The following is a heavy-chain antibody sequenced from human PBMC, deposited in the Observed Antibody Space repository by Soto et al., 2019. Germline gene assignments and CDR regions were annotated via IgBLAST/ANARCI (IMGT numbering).Heavy chain of an antibody. CDR2: ISYDGSDK. CDR3: VGGQYYFDY. D-gene: IGHD3-10*01. J-gene: IGHJ4*02. V-gene: IGHV3-30*03. Sequence: QVQLVESGGGVVQPGRSLRLSCAASGFPFTSYGMHWVREGPDKGLEWVPIISYDGSDKYYADSVKGRFTISRDNSKNTLYLQMNSLRHEDTALYYCVGGQYYFDYRGQGTLVIVSS. CDR1: GFPFTSYG.